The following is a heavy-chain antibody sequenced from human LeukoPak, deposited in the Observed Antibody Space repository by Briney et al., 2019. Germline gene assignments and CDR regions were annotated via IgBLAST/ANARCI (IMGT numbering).Heavy chain of an antibody. CDR2: ISYDGSNK. J-gene: IGHJ4*02. CDR3: AREPTYSGNDY. CDR1: GFTFSSYA. D-gene: IGHD5-12*01. V-gene: IGHV3-30*04. Sequence: GGSQRLSCAASGFTFSSYAMHWVRQAPGKGLEWVAVISYDGSNKYYADSVKGRFTISRDNSKNTLYLQMNSLRAEDTAVYYCAREPTYSGNDYWGQGTLVTVSS.